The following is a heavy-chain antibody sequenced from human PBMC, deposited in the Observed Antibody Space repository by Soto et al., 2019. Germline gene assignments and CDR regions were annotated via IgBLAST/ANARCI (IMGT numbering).Heavy chain of an antibody. J-gene: IGHJ4*02. CDR1: GYNFIYW. CDR3: ARERREEIHSGYDIDC. CDR2: IHPGDSDT. V-gene: IGHV5-51*01. D-gene: IGHD5-12*01. Sequence: PGESLKISCKGSGYNFIYWIAWVRQMPGRGLEWMGVIHPGDSDTRYSPSFQGQVTISADTSINTAYLQWSSLKASDTAIYYCARERREEIHSGYDIDCWGQGTLVTVSS.